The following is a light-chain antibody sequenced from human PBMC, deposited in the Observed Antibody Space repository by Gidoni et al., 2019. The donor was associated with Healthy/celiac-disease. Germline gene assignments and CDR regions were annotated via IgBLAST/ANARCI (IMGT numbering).Light chain of an antibody. V-gene: IGKV1-6*01. CDR3: LQDYNYPWT. Sequence: AIRMTQSPDSLSASVGDRVTITCRASQGIRNDLGWYQQKPGQAPKLLIYAASSLQSGVPSRFSGSGSGTDFTLTISSLQPEDFATYYCLQDYNYPWTFGQGTKVEIK. J-gene: IGKJ1*01. CDR1: QGIRND. CDR2: AAS.